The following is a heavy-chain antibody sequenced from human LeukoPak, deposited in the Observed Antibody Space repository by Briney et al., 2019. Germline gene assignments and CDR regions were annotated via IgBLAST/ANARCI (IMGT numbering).Heavy chain of an antibody. CDR1: GYTFTGYY. Sequence: GASVKVSCKASGYTFTGYYMHWVQQAPGQGLEWMGWINPNSGGTNYAQKFQGRVTMTRDTSISTAYMELSRLRSDDTAMYYCARGSTVGATESLGFDYWGQGTPVTVSS. CDR3: ARGSTVGATESLGFDY. CDR2: INPNSGGT. J-gene: IGHJ4*02. D-gene: IGHD1-26*01. V-gene: IGHV1-2*02.